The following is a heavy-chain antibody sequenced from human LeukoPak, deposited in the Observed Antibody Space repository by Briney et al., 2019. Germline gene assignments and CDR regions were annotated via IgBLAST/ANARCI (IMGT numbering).Heavy chain of an antibody. D-gene: IGHD6-13*01. CDR3: ARGLGLYSSSWYY. CDR1: GVSISNYY. J-gene: IGHJ4*02. Sequence: SETLSLTCIVSGVSISNYYWSWIRQPPGKGLEWIGYVYNSGRTSYNPYLKSRVTISVDTSKNQFSLKLSSVTAADTAVYYCARGLGLYSSSWYYWGQGTLVTVSS. CDR2: VYNSGRT. V-gene: IGHV4-59*01.